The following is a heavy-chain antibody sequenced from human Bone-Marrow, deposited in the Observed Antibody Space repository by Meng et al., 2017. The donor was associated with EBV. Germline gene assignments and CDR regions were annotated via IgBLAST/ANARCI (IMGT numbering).Heavy chain of an antibody. CDR1: GFTFDDYG. V-gene: IGHV3-20*01. Sequence: EVQLVESGGGVVRPGGSLRLSCAVTGFTFDDYGMNWVRQVPGKGLEWVAGINWNGENTGYVDSVKGRFTISRDNAKNFLYLQMDSLRAEDTAFYHCARAGISIFWQHWFDPWGQGTLLNVSS. D-gene: IGHD3-3*01. CDR2: INWNGENT. CDR3: ARAGISIFWQHWFDP. J-gene: IGHJ5*02.